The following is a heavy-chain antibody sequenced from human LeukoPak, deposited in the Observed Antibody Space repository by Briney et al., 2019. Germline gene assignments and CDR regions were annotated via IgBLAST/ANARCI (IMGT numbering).Heavy chain of an antibody. J-gene: IGHJ6*03. CDR3: ARGGENSSGWYLWYYYYYMDV. CDR1: GGSISSHY. CDR2: IYYSGST. D-gene: IGHD6-19*01. Sequence: SETLSLTCTVSGGSISSHYWSWIRQPPGKGLEWIGYIYYSGSTNYNPSLKSRVTISVDTSKNQFSLKLSSVTAADTAVYYCARGGENSSGWYLWYYYYYMDVWGKGTTVTVSS. V-gene: IGHV4-59*11.